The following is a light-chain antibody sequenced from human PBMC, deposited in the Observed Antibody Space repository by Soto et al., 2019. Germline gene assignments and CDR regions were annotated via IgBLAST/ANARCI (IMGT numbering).Light chain of an antibody. CDR2: AAS. J-gene: IGKJ5*01. Sequence: DIQMTQPPSTLSASVGYRFTITCRASQGISSYLAWFQQKPGKAPKLLIYAASTLQSGVPSRFSGSGSGTDFTLMISSLQPEDFATYYCQQLNSYPITFGQGTQLEIK. CDR1: QGISSY. CDR3: QQLNSYPIT. V-gene: IGKV1-9*01.